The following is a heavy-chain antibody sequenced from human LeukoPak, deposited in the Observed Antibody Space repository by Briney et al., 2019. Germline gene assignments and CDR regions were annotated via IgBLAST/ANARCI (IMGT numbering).Heavy chain of an antibody. CDR3: ARGRDGSQSPIDY. CDR2: ISSSSSYI. J-gene: IGHJ4*02. V-gene: IGHV3-21*01. D-gene: IGHD5-24*01. CDR1: GFTFSNAW. Sequence: PGGSLRLSCAASGFTFSNAWMNWVRQAPGKGLEWVSSISSSSSYIYYADSVRGRFTISRDNAKNSLYLQMISLRAEDTAVYYCARGRDGSQSPIDYWGQGTLVTVSS.